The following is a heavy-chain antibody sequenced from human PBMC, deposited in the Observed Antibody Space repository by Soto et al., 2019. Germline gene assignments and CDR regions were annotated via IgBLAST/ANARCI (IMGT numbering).Heavy chain of an antibody. V-gene: IGHV3-33*01. Sequence: VGSLRLSCAESGFTFSNYALLWVRQAPGKGLEWVAVIWYDGSNKNYADSVKGRFTISRDNSKNTLYLQMNSLRAEDTAVYYCASGYYYFDFWGQGTLVTVSS. CDR1: GFTFSNYA. D-gene: IGHD3-22*01. CDR3: ASGYYYFDF. CDR2: IWYDGSNK. J-gene: IGHJ4*02.